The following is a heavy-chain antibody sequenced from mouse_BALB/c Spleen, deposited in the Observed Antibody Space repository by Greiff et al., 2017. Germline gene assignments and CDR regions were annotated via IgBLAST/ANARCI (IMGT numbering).Heavy chain of an antibody. Sequence: LQQPGSELVRPGASVKLSCKASGYTFTSYWMHWVKQRPGQGLEWIGNIYPGSSSTNYDEKFKSKATLTVDTSSSTAYMQLSSLTSEDSAVYYCTRDAMDDWGQGTSVTVSS. CDR1: GYTFTSYW. J-gene: IGHJ4*01. V-gene: IGHV1S22*01. CDR3: TRDAMDD. CDR2: IYPGSSST.